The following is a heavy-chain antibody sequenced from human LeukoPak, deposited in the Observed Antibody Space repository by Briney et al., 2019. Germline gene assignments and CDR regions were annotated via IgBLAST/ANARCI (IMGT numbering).Heavy chain of an antibody. J-gene: IGHJ4*02. V-gene: IGHV3-30*04. CDR2: ISYDGSNE. D-gene: IGHD5-18*01. CDR3: AVTSQRGYSYGLDY. CDR1: GFTFSSYV. Sequence: GGSLRLSCAASGFTFSSYVMHWVRQAPGKGLEWVAIISYDGSNEYYADSVKGRFTISRDNSKNTLYLQMNSLRAADTAVYYCAVTSQRGYSYGLDYWGQGTLVTVSS.